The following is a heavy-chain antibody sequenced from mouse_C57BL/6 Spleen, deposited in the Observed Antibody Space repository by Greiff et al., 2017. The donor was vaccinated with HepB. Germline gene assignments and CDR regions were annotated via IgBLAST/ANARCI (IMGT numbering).Heavy chain of an antibody. Sequence: QVQLQQPGAELVKPGASVKLSCKASGYTFTSYWMQWVKQRPGQGLEWIGEIDPSDSYTNYNQKFKGKATLTVDTSSSTAYMQLSSLTSEDSAVYYCARSGGYSSWFAYWGQGTLVTVSA. CDR1: GYTFTSYW. V-gene: IGHV1-50*01. J-gene: IGHJ3*01. D-gene: IGHD2-12*01. CDR3: ARSGGYSSWFAY. CDR2: IDPSDSYT.